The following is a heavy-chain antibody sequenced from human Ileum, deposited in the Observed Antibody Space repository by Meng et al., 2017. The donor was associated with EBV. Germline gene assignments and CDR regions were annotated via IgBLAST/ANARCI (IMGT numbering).Heavy chain of an antibody. Sequence: QLNGSGQGLVKPSRTLSLTFTVSGDSISNSDYYWDWIRQSPGKGLEWIASIYRSGSTYYDPSLKSRVTISLDTSKNQFSLKLSSVTAADTAVYYCARDPAYPRGLFDSWGQGTLVT. D-gene: IGHD3-10*01. V-gene: IGHV4-39*07. CDR2: IYRSGST. J-gene: IGHJ4*02. CDR3: ARDPAYPRGLFDS. CDR1: GDSISNSDYY.